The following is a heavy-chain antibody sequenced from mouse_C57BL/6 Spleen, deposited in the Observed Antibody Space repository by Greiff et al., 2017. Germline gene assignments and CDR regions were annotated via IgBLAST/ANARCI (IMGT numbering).Heavy chain of an antibody. CDR1: GFTFSDYG. CDR2: ISSGSSTI. J-gene: IGHJ4*01. Sequence: EVQLVESGGGLVKPGGSLKLSCAASGFTFSDYGMHWVRQAPEKGLEWVAYISSGSSTIYYADTVKGRFTISRDNAKNTLFLQMTSLRSEDTAMYYCARHPNYYAMDYWGQGTSVTVSS. V-gene: IGHV5-17*01. CDR3: ARHPNYYAMDY.